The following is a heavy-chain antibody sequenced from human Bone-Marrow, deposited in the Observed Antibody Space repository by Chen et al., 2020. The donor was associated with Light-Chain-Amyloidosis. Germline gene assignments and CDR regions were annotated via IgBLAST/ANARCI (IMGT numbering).Heavy chain of an antibody. CDR2: IYPDDSDA. D-gene: IGHD5-12*01. V-gene: IGHV5-51*01. CDR3: ARRRDGYNFDY. CDR1: GYTFPNYW. Sequence: EVQLEQSGPEVKKPGEPRKTPGRGSGYTFPNYWFGWVRQMPGKGLEWMGVIYPDDSDARYSPSFEGQVTISADKSITTAYLQWRSLKASDTAMYYCARRRDGYNFDYWGQGTLVTVSS. J-gene: IGHJ4*02.